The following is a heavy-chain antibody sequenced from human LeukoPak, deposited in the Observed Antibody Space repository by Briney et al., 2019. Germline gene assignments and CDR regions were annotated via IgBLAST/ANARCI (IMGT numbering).Heavy chain of an antibody. D-gene: IGHD3-16*01. J-gene: IGHJ4*02. CDR3: AYTNHLTY. V-gene: IGHV3-7*01. CDR1: GLTFSGQW. CDR2: IKYDGSEE. Sequence: PGGSLRLSCAASGLTFSGQWMNWVRQAPGQGLEWVTNIKYDGSEEYYADSVKGRFTISRDNAKNSLSLQMNYVRAGDTAIYYCAYTNHLTYWGQGTLVTVSS.